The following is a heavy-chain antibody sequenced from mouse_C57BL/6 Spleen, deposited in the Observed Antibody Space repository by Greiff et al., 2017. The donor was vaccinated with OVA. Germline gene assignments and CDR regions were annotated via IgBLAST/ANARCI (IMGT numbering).Heavy chain of an antibody. CDR1: GYTFTEYT. D-gene: IGHD2-4*01. J-gene: IGHJ3*01. CDR3: ARHEGYDYDAWFAY. V-gene: IGHV1-62-2*01. Sequence: LVESGAELVKPGASVKLSCKASGYTFTEYTIHWVKQRSGQGLEWIGWFYPGSGSIKYNEKFKDKATLTADKSSSTVYMELSRLTSEDSAVYVCARHEGYDYDAWFAYWGQGTLVTVSA. CDR2: FYPGSGSI.